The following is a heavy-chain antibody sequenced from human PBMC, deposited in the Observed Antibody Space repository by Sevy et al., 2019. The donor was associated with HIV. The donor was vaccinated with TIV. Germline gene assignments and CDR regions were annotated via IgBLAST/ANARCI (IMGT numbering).Heavy chain of an antibody. J-gene: IGHJ3*02. CDR3: AKDYYVSSGYYPMDAFDI. D-gene: IGHD3-22*01. CDR2: ISGSGGST. Sequence: GGSLRLSCAASGFTFRTYAMNWVRQAPGKGLEWVAGISGSGGSTSSADSVKGRFSISRDNSKNILYLKMNSLRAEDSDVYYCAKDYYVSSGYYPMDAFDIWGQGTMVTVSS. V-gene: IGHV3-23*01. CDR1: GFTFRTYA.